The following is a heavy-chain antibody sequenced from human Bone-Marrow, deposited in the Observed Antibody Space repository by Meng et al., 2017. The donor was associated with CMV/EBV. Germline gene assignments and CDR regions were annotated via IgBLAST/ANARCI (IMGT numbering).Heavy chain of an antibody. J-gene: IGHJ4*02. Sequence: GESLKISCAASGFTVSSNYMSWVRQAPGTGLEWVSVIYNTGSTYYANSVKGRFTISRDNSKNTLYLQMNSLRAEDTAVYYGARESSGYDSGGFDCWGQGTLVTVSS. V-gene: IGHV3-53*01. D-gene: IGHD5-12*01. CDR1: GFTVSSNY. CDR3: ARESSGYDSGGFDC. CDR2: IYNTGST.